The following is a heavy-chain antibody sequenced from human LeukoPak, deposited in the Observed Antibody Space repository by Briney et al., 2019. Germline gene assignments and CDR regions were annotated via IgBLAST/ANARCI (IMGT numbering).Heavy chain of an antibody. J-gene: IGHJ5*02. CDR3: ARSRGITGTTMNWFDP. Sequence: SETLYLTCSVSGGSISSYYWNWVRQPPGKGLEWIGNIFYSGSTNYNSPLESRVSLSVDTSRKQFSLKLTSVAAADRAVYYCARSRGITGTTMNWFDPWGQGTLVIVPS. V-gene: IGHV4-59*08. CDR2: IFYSGST. CDR1: GGSISSYY. D-gene: IGHD1-7*01.